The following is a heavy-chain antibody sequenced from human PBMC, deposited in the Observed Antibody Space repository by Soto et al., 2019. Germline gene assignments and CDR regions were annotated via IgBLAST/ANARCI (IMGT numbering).Heavy chain of an antibody. CDR2: IYYSGST. Sequence: PSETLSLTCTVSGGSISSGDYYWSWIRQPPGKGLEWIGYIYYSGSTYYNPSLKSRVTISVDTSKNQFSLKLSSVTAADTAVYYCARADWDFWSGYGWCDPWGQGTLVTFSS. V-gene: IGHV4-30-4*01. D-gene: IGHD3-3*01. J-gene: IGHJ5*02. CDR1: GGSISSGDYY. CDR3: ARADWDFWSGYGWCDP.